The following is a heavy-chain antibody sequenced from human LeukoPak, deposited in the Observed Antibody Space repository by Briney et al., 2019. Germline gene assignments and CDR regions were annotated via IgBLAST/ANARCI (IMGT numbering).Heavy chain of an antibody. D-gene: IGHD3-10*01. CDR3: AREPYYPSSYYYYMDV. CDR2: IYSGGST. Sequence: PGGSLRLSCAASGFTVSSNYMSWVRQAPGTGLEWVSVIYSGGSTYYADSVKGRFTISRDNSKNTLYLQMNSLRAKDTAVYYCAREPYYPSSYYYYMDVWGKGTTVTVSS. V-gene: IGHV3-53*01. CDR1: GFTVSSNY. J-gene: IGHJ6*03.